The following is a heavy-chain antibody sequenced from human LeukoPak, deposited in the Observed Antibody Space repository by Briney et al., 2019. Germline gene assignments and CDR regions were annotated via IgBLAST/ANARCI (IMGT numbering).Heavy chain of an antibody. Sequence: GGSLRLSCAASGFTFSSYAMSWVRQAPGKGLEWVSAISGSGGSTYYADSVKGRFTISRDNSKNTLYLQMNSLRAEDTAVYYCAKGWANGITTVRGPMGDYWGQGTLVTVSS. CDR1: GFTFSSYA. CDR3: AKGWANGITTVRGPMGDY. D-gene: IGHD3-10*01. CDR2: ISGSGGST. J-gene: IGHJ4*02. V-gene: IGHV3-23*01.